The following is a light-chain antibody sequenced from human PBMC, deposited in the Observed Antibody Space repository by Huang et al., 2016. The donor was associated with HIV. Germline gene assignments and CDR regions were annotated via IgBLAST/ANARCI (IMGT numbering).Light chain of an antibody. J-gene: IGKJ1*01. CDR3: QQYGTSPLT. CDR1: ETIASNY. Sequence: EVVLTQSPGTLSLSPGKRVALSCRASETIASNYLAWYRQSPGQAPRLLIYGASNRATDTPDRFSGSGYGTDFTLTITKLGPEDSAVYYCQQYGTSPLTFGQGTRVEIK. V-gene: IGKV3-20*01. CDR2: GAS.